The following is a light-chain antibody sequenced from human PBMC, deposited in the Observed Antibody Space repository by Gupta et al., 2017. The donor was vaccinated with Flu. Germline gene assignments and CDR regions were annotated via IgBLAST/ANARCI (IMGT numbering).Light chain of an antibody. V-gene: IGLV2-14*01. Sequence: TRPDVGGYSYVPWSPKHPAQSPKLLTCEVSHRPSGGSTRFSGSNSGNTASLTLSGLPAEDEADYYCSSSTSSSTVVFGGGTKLTVL. CDR2: EVS. CDR3: SSSTSSSTVV. J-gene: IGLJ2*01. CDR1: RPDVGGYSY.